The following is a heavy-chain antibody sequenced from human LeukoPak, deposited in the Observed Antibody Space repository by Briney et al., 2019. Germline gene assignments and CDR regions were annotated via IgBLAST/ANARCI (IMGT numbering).Heavy chain of an antibody. CDR1: GGSISSSNYY. CDR3: ASLRSLMTLAGLDS. Sequence: SETLSLTCTVSGGSISSSNYYRGWIRQPPGKGLEWIASMYYSGSTFYNPSLKSRVTISVDTSKNQFSLRLSSVTAADTAVYYCASLRSLMTLAGLDSWGQGTLVTVSS. J-gene: IGHJ4*02. D-gene: IGHD6-19*01. V-gene: IGHV4-39*01. CDR2: MYYSGST.